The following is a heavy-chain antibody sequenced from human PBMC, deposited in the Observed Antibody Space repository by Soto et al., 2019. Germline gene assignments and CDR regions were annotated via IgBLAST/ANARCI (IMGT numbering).Heavy chain of an antibody. V-gene: IGHV4-38-2*01. Sequence: SETLSLTCAVSGYSITNGYYWGWIRQPPGLGLEWIGSIYHSGSTSYNPSLRSRVTISVVTSKNQFSLKLRSVTAADTAMYYCANVGGGGSGTEVIGRFVTWGQGAQETVSS. CDR1: GYSITNGYY. D-gene: IGHD3-16*01. J-gene: IGHJ5*02. CDR3: ANVGGGGSGTEVIGRFVT. CDR2: IYHSGST.